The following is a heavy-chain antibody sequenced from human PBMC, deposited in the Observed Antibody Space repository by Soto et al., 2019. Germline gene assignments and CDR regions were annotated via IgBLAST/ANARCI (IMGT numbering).Heavy chain of an antibody. J-gene: IGHJ4*02. Sequence: EVQLVESGGALVQPGGSLRLSCAASRFTFSTYEMHWVRQAPGKGLEWVSCVRSSGSSVYYADSVKGRFTISRDNSRNSLYLQMNSLRDEDTALYYCVRYCSSTLCNGVATRTFDYWGQGALVTVSS. CDR1: RFTFSTYE. CDR3: VRYCSSTLCNGVATRTFDY. V-gene: IGHV3-48*03. CDR2: VRSSGSSV. D-gene: IGHD5-12*01.